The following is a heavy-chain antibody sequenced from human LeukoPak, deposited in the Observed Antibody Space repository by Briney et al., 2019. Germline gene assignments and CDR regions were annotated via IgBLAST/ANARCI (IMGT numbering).Heavy chain of an antibody. V-gene: IGHV1-24*01. CDR2: FDPEDGET. J-gene: IGHJ4*02. D-gene: IGHD5-24*01. Sequence: ASVKVSCKVSGYTLTKLSMHWVRQAPGKGLEWMGGFDPEDGETIYAQKFQGRVTMTEDTSTDTAYMELSSLRSEDTAVYYCATDLSEMATLGFDYWGQGTLVTVSS. CDR1: GYTLTKLS. CDR3: ATDLSEMATLGFDY.